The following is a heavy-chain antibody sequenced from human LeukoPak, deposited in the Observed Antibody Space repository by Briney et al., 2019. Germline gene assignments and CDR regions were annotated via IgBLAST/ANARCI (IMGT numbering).Heavy chain of an antibody. D-gene: IGHD5-18*01. V-gene: IGHV1-2*02. J-gene: IGHJ4*02. CDR1: GYSFSDFY. CDR3: ARDRWIQLWAPGYYFDY. CDR2: INPNSGGT. Sequence: ASVKVSCTASGYSFSDFYIHWLRQAPGQGLEWLGWINPNSGGTNYAQKFQGRVTMTRDTSISTVYMELSSLRSDDTAVYYCARDRWIQLWAPGYYFDYWGQGTLVTVSS.